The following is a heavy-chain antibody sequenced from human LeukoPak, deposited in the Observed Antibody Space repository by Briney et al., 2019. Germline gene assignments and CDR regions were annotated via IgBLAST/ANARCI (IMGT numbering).Heavy chain of an antibody. D-gene: IGHD1-14*01. CDR3: ARDRGPGGWFDP. Sequence: SETLSLTCTVSNGSISSDTYFWSWIRQPAGTGLEWIGRMSSSGISTYSPSLKSRVTISIDTSRNQSSMNLNSVTAADTAVYYCARDRGPGGWFDPWGQGTLVTVSS. J-gene: IGHJ5*02. V-gene: IGHV4-61*10. CDR2: MSSSGIS. CDR1: NGSISSDTYF.